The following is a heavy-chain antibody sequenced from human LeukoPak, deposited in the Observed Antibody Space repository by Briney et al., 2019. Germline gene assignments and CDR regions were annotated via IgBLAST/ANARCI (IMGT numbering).Heavy chain of an antibody. CDR3: ARALGYCTSTSCLNYNYYGMDV. V-gene: IGHV4-59*01. Sequence: TSETLSLTCAVYGESFSGYYWSWIRQPPGKGLEWIGYIYYSGSTNYNPSLKSRVTISVDTSKNQFSLKLSSVTAADTAMYYCARALGYCTSTSCLNYNYYGMDVWGQGTTVTVSS. CDR1: GESFSGYY. D-gene: IGHD2-2*01. J-gene: IGHJ6*02. CDR2: IYYSGST.